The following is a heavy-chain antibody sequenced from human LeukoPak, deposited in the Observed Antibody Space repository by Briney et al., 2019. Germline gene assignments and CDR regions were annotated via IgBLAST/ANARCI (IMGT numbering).Heavy chain of an antibody. V-gene: IGHV3-23*01. CDR3: AKHGSSWSNFDY. CDR2: ITNSGGST. J-gene: IGHJ4*02. D-gene: IGHD6-13*01. Sequence: GSLRLSCAASGFTFSSYAMSWVRQAPGKGLEWVSTITNSGGSTYYADSVKGRFTISRDNSKNTLYLQMNSLTAEDTAVYYCAKHGSSWSNFDYWGQGTLVTVSS. CDR1: GFTFSSYA.